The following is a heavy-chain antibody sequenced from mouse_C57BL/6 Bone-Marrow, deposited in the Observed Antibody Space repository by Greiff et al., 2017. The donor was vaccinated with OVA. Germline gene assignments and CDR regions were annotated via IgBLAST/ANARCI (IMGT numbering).Heavy chain of an antibody. CDR1: GYTFTNYW. Sequence: VQLVESGAELVRPGTSVKMSCKASGYTFTNYWIGWAKQRPGHGLEWIGDIYPGGGYTNYNEKFKGKATLTADKSSSTAYMQFSSLTSEDSAIYYWAKTDYSNYFYYFDYWGQGTTLTVSS. CDR2: IYPGGGYT. D-gene: IGHD2-5*01. V-gene: IGHV1-63*01. CDR3: AKTDYSNYFYYFDY. J-gene: IGHJ2*01.